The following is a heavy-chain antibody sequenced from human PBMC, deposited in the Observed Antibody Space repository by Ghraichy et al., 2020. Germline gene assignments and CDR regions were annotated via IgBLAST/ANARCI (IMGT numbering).Heavy chain of an antibody. Sequence: SETLSLTCTVSGDSISSYYWSWIRQPPGKGLEWIGYIYYSGSTNYNPSLKSRVTISVDTSKNQFSLKLSSVTAADTAVYYCARVVSSSGYYYWYYYYYMDVWGKGTTVTVSS. CDR2: IYYSGST. D-gene: IGHD3-22*01. CDR3: ARVVSSSGYYYWYYYYYMDV. CDR1: GDSISSYY. V-gene: IGHV4-59*01. J-gene: IGHJ6*03.